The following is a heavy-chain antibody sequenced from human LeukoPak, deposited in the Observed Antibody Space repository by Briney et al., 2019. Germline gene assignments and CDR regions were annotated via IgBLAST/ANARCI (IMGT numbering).Heavy chain of an antibody. CDR2: IYHSGST. V-gene: IGHV4-30-2*01. J-gene: IGHJ4*02. CDR1: GGSISSGGYY. D-gene: IGHD4-23*01. Sequence: SQTLSLTCTVSGGSISSGGYYWSWIRQPPGKGLEWIGYIYHSGSTYYNPSLKSRVTISVDRSKNQFSLKLSSVTAADTAVYYCARDSRDDYGGNSGFDYWGQGTLVTVSS. CDR3: ARDSRDDYGGNSGFDY.